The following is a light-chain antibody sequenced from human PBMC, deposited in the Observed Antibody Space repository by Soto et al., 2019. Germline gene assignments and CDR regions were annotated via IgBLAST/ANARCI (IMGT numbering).Light chain of an antibody. Sequence: EVLVPRFPVTLSLSPGERATLSCRASQSFRGLLAWYQQKPGQAPRLLIYDAYNRATGIPPRFSGSGSGTDFTLTISSLEPEDSAVYYCQQRNMWPITFGQGTRLEIK. CDR1: QSFRGL. V-gene: IGKV3-11*01. CDR3: QQRNMWPIT. J-gene: IGKJ5*01. CDR2: DAY.